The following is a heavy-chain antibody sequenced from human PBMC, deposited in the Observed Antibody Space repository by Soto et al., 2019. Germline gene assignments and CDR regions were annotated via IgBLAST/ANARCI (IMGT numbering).Heavy chain of an antibody. J-gene: IGHJ5*01. Sequence: QVQLVQSGAEVKKPDSSVKVSCTASGGSFSSDAITWVRQPPRQGLEWMGGLIPIFGKATYAQKFQDRVTFTADEATSTAYMELSGLKSEDTAIYYYARGVTGGTYDSWGQGTLVVVSS. D-gene: IGHD1-26*01. CDR1: GGSFSSDA. CDR3: ARGVTGGTYDS. V-gene: IGHV1-69*01. CDR2: LIPIFGKA.